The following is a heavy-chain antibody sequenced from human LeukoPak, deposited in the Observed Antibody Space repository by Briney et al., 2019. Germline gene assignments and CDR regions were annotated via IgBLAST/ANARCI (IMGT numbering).Heavy chain of an antibody. CDR3: ARGVVAVAGTGVNLDY. CDR1: GGSISSYY. J-gene: IGHJ4*02. CDR2: IYYSGST. D-gene: IGHD6-19*01. Sequence: TSETLSLTCTVSGGSISSYYWSWIRQPPGKGLEWIGYIYYSGSTNYNPSLKSRVTISVDTSKNQFSLKLSSVTAADTAVYYCARGVVAVAGTGVNLDYWGQGTLVTVSS. V-gene: IGHV4-59*01.